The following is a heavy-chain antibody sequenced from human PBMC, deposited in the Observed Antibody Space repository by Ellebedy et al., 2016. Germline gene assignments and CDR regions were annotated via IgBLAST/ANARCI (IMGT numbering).Heavy chain of an antibody. J-gene: IGHJ5*02. CDR3: ARRGSGRWLTKTPFFDP. Sequence: SETLSLTXAVSGGSISSGGYSWSWIRQPPGKGLEWIGYIYHSGSTYYNPSLKSRVTISVDRSKNQFSLKLSSVTAADTAVYYCARRGSGRWLTKTPFFDPWGQGTLVTVSS. D-gene: IGHD5-24*01. CDR1: GGSISSGGYS. CDR2: IYHSGST. V-gene: IGHV4-30-2*01.